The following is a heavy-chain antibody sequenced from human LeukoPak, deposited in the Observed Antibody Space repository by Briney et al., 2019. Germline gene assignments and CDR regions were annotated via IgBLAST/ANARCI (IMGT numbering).Heavy chain of an antibody. J-gene: IGHJ6*03. CDR2: IYTSGST. D-gene: IGHD2-15*01. CDR1: GCSISSCY. Sequence: KASETLSLTCTVSGCSISSCYWSWVRQPAGKGLEWIGRIYTSGSTNYNPSLKSRVTMSVDTSKNQFSLTLSSVTAADTAVYYCARVGGSGHYYYYYMDVWGKGTTVTISS. CDR3: ARVGGSGHYYYYYMDV. V-gene: IGHV4-4*07.